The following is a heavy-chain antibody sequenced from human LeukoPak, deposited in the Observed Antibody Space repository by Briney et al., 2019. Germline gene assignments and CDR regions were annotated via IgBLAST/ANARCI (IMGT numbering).Heavy chain of an antibody. V-gene: IGHV3-48*01. CDR3: ARHALSDILTGYSDY. CDR1: GFTFSSYG. Sequence: GGSLRLSCAASGFTFSSYGMTWVRQAPGKGLEWVSYISSSSSTIYYADSVKGRFTIARDNAKNSLYLQMNNLRAEDTAVYYCARHALSDILTGYSDYWGQGTLVTVSS. J-gene: IGHJ4*02. D-gene: IGHD3-9*01. CDR2: ISSSSSTI.